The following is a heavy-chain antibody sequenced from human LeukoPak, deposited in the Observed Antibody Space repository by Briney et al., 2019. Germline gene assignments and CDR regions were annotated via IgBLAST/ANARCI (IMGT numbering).Heavy chain of an antibody. J-gene: IGHJ3*02. CDR2: INSDGSST. CDR3: ARARVYGSLQDAFDI. Sequence: PGGSLRLSCAASGFTFSTYWMHWVRQVPGKGLVWVSRINSDGSSTNYADSVKGRFTISRDNAKNFLYLQMNSLRAEDTALYHCARARVYGSLQDAFDIWGQGTMVTVSS. CDR1: GFTFSTYW. V-gene: IGHV3-74*01. D-gene: IGHD6-6*01.